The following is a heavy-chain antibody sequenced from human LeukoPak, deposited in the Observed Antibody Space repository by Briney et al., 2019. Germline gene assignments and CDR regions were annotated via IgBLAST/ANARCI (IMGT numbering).Heavy chain of an antibody. Sequence: GGSLRLSCAASGFTFSSYSMNWVRQAPGKGLEWVSSISSSSSYIYYADSVKGRFTISRDNAKNSLYLQMNSLRAEDTAVYYCAKDPGMLWWGDYWGQGTLVTVSS. CDR3: AKDPGMLWWGDY. CDR1: GFTFSSYS. D-gene: IGHD2-21*01. J-gene: IGHJ4*02. V-gene: IGHV3-21*01. CDR2: ISSSSSYI.